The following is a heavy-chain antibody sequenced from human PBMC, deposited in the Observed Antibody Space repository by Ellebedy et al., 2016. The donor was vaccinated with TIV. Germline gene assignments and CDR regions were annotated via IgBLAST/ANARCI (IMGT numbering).Heavy chain of an antibody. CDR2: MNPNSGNT. J-gene: IGHJ6*03. Sequence: ASVKVSXXASGYTFTSYDINWVRQATGQGLEWMGWMNPNSGNTGYAQKFQGRVTMTRNTSISTAYMELSSLRSEDTAVYYCARGGLELDYYYYYMDVWGKGTTVTVSS. V-gene: IGHV1-8*01. D-gene: IGHD1-7*01. CDR1: GYTFTSYD. CDR3: ARGGLELDYYYYYMDV.